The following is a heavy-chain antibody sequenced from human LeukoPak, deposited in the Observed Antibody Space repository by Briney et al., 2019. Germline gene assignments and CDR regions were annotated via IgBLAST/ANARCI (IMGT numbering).Heavy chain of an antibody. CDR3: AKDHYIGGAHDYFDY. Sequence: GGSLRLSCAASGFTFSSYGMHWVRQAPGKGLEWVAFIRYDGSNKYYADSVKGRFTISRDNSKNTLYLQMNSLRAEDTAVYYCAKDHYIGGAHDYFDYWGQGTLVTVSS. CDR2: IRYDGSNK. CDR1: GFTFSSYG. J-gene: IGHJ4*02. D-gene: IGHD3-16*01. V-gene: IGHV3-30*02.